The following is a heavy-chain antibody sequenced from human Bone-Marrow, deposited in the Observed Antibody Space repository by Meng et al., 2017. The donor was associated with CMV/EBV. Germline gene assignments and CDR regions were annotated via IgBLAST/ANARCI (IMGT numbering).Heavy chain of an antibody. Sequence: ASVKVSCKASGYTFNSYGLSWVRQAPGQELEWMGWISAYNGYTNYAQKLQDRVIMTIDTSTTTAYMELRSLRSDDTAVYYCARDPPYHEFWSDYYYFDYWGQGTLVTVSS. CDR2: ISAYNGYT. V-gene: IGHV1-18*01. CDR1: GYTFNSYG. CDR3: ARDPPYHEFWSDYYYFDY. D-gene: IGHD3-3*01. J-gene: IGHJ4*02.